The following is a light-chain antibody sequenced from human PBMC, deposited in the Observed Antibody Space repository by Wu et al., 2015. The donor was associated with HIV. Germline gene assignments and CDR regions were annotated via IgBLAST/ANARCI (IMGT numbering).Light chain of an antibody. CDR2: AAS. V-gene: IGKV1-9*01. J-gene: IGKJ5*01. CDR1: QGISSY. CDR3: QQSDNGPLT. Sequence: DIQLTQSPSFLSASVGDRVTITCRASQGISSYLAWYQQKPGKAPKLLIYAASTLQSGVPSRFSGSGSGTEFTLTISSLQPEDFAVYYCQQSDNGPLTFGQGTRLEIK.